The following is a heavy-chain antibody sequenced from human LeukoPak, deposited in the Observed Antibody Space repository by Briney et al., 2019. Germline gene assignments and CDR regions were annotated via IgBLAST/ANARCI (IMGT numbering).Heavy chain of an antibody. CDR2: ISSSSSYI. J-gene: IGHJ3*02. V-gene: IGHV3-21*01. CDR3: ASAPRDAFDI. CDR1: GYTFSSYS. Sequence: GGSLRLSCAASGYTFSSYSMNWVRQAPGKGLEWVSSISSSSSYIYYADSVKGRFTISRDNAKNSLYLQMNSLRAEDTAVYYCASAPRDAFDIWGQGTMVTVSS.